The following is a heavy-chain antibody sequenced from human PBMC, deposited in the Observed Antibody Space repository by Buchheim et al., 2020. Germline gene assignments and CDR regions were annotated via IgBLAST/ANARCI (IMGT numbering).Heavy chain of an antibody. J-gene: IGHJ4*02. CDR2: ISYDGSNK. Sequence: QVQLVESGGGVVQPGRSLRLSCAASGFTLSSYGMHWVRQAPGKGLEWVAVISYDGSNKYYADSVKGRFTISRDNYKNPLYLQMNSLRAEDTAVYYCAKGGDGYNKGFDYWGQGTL. V-gene: IGHV3-30*18. D-gene: IGHD5-24*01. CDR3: AKGGDGYNKGFDY. CDR1: GFTLSSYG.